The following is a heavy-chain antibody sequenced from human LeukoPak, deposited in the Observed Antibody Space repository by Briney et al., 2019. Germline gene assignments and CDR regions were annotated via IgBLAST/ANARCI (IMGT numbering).Heavy chain of an antibody. CDR3: ARDVAFDY. CDR1: GFTVSSNY. V-gene: IGHV3-53*01. J-gene: IGHJ4*02. CDR2: IYSGGST. D-gene: IGHD2-21*01. Sequence: GGSLRLSCAASGFTVSSNYMSWVRQAPGKGLEWVSFIYSGGSTYYADSVQGRFTISRDSSKNTLYLQMNSPRAEDTAVYYCARDVAFDYWGQGTLVTVSS.